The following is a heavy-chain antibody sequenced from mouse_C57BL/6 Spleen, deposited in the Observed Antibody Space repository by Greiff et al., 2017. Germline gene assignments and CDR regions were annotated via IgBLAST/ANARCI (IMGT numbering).Heavy chain of an antibody. V-gene: IGHV5-17*01. CDR1: GFTFSDYG. J-gene: IGHJ2*01. CDR3: ARDGYYGSTPTY. Sequence: EVKLQESGGGLVKPGGSLKLSCAASGFTFSDYGMHWVRQAPEKGLEWVAYISSGSSTIYYADTVKGRFTISRDKAKNTLFLQMTSLRSEDTAMYYCARDGYYGSTPTYWGQGTTLTVSS. CDR2: ISSGSSTI. D-gene: IGHD1-1*01.